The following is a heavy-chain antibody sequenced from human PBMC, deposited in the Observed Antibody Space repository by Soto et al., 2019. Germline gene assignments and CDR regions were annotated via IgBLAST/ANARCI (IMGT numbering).Heavy chain of an antibody. D-gene: IGHD3-10*01. CDR2: INHSGST. J-gene: IGHJ4*02. V-gene: IGHV4-34*01. CDR3: ASFSNGSGSYYTSFDY. Sequence: LSLTCAVYGGSFSGYYWSWIRQPPGKGLEWIGEINHSGSTNYNPSLKSRVTISVDTSKNQFSLKLSSVTAADTAVYYCASFSNGSGSYYTSFDYWGQGTLVTVSS. CDR1: GGSFSGYY.